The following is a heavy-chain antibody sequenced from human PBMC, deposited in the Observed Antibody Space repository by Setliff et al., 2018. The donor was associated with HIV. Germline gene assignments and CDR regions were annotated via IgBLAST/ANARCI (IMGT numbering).Heavy chain of an antibody. D-gene: IGHD5-18*01. J-gene: IGHJ3*02. Sequence: SETLSLTCTVSGGSISSGNYYWSWIRQPPGKGLEWIGYIYYSGSTYYNPSLKSRVTISVDTSKNQFSLKLSSVTAADTAVYYCARESSLGRLPEDAFDIWGQGTMVTVSS. V-gene: IGHV4-30-4*08. CDR1: GGSISSGNYY. CDR2: IYYSGST. CDR3: ARESSLGRLPEDAFDI.